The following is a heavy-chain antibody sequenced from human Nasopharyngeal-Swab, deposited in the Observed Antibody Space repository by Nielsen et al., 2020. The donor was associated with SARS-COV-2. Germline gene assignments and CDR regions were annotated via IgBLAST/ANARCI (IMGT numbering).Heavy chain of an antibody. J-gene: IGHJ4*02. CDR3: ARDGGSYHLGAFDY. Sequence: WIRQPPGKGLEWVSVIYSDDSTYYADSVKGRFTISRDNSKNTLYLQMNSLRAEDTAVYYCARDGGSYHLGAFDYWDQGTLVTVSS. V-gene: IGHV3-66*01. CDR2: IYSDDST. D-gene: IGHD2-2*01.